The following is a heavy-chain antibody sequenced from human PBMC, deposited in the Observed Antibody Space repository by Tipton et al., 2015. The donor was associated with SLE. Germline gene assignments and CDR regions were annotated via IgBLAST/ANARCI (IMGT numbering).Heavy chain of an antibody. J-gene: IGHJ3*02. CDR3: VRDYGGNSGPDAFDI. V-gene: IGHV3-64D*06. CDR1: GFTFSSYA. D-gene: IGHD4-23*01. Sequence: SLRLSCSASGFTFSSYAMHWVRQAPGKGLEYVSAISSNGGSTYYADSVKGRFTISRDNSKNTLYLQMSSLRAEDTAVYYCVRDYGGNSGPDAFDIWGQGTMVTVSS. CDR2: ISSNGGST.